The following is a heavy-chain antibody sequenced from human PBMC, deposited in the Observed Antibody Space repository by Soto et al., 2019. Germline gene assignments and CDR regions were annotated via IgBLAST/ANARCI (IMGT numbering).Heavy chain of an antibody. Sequence: EVQLVESGGGLVQPGGSLRLSCAASGFTFSSHWMHWVRQAPGQGLLWVARIKGDGSSTAYADSVKGRFTISRDNAKNTVQLQMNSLRLEDTAVYYCARDGVGAPPFDYWGQGALVTVSS. CDR2: IKGDGSST. CDR3: ARDGVGAPPFDY. V-gene: IGHV3-74*01. J-gene: IGHJ4*02. D-gene: IGHD1-26*01. CDR1: GFTFSSHW.